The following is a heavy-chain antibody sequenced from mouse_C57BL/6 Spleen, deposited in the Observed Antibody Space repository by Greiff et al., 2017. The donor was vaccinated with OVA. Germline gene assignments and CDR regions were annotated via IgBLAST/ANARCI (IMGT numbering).Heavy chain of an antibody. Sequence: EVQVVESGPGLVKPSQSLSLTCSVTGYSITSGYYWNWIRQFPGNKLEWMGYISYDGSNNYNPSLKNRISITRDTSKNQFFLKLNSVTTEDTATYYCAREDYGSSYGDFDYWGQGTTLTVSS. V-gene: IGHV3-6*01. CDR2: ISYDGSN. D-gene: IGHD1-1*01. CDR3: AREDYGSSYGDFDY. CDR1: GYSITSGYY. J-gene: IGHJ2*01.